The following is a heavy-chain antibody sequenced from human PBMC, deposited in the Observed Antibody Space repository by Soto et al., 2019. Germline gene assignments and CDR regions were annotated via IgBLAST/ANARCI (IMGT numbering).Heavy chain of an antibody. CDR3: AKDIGYNYCPNYFDY. CDR1: GFTFDDYA. Sequence: EVQLVESGGGLVQPGRSLRLSCAASGFTFDDYAMHWVRQAPGKGLEWVSHITWNSGSIGYADSVKGRFTISRDNAKNSLYLEMNRLRAEDTALYYCAKDIGYNYCPNYFDYWGQGTLVTVSS. D-gene: IGHD1-1*01. CDR2: ITWNSGSI. J-gene: IGHJ4*02. V-gene: IGHV3-9*01.